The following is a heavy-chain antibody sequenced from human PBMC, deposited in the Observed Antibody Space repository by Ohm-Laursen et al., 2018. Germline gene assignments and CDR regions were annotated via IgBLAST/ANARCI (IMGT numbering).Heavy chain of an antibody. V-gene: IGHV1-46*01. CDR1: GYTFTSYY. J-gene: IGHJ5*02. CDR2: INPGGGII. Sequence: ASVKVSCNASGYTFTSYYIHWVRQAPGQGLEWMGIINPGGGIIIYAQKFQGRVTMTRDPSTSTIYMELSSLRSEDTAVYYCARDGDSYWFDPWGQGTLVTVS. D-gene: IGHD4-17*01. CDR3: ARDGDSYWFDP.